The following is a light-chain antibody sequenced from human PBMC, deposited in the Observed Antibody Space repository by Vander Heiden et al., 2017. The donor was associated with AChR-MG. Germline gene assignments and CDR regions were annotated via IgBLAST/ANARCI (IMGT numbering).Light chain of an antibody. CDR1: GSDIGGYNY. J-gene: IGLJ3*02. CDR3: LSYTTSSALL. Sequence: QSALTQPASVSRSPGQSITISCTGSGSDIGGYNYVSWYQLHPGGAPKLMIYDVNKRPSGISYRFSGSKSDNTASLTISGLQVEDGAVYYCLSYTTSSALLFGGGTKLTVL. V-gene: IGLV2-14*03. CDR2: DVN.